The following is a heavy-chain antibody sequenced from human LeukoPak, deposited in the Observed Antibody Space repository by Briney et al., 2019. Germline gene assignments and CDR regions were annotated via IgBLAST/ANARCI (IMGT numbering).Heavy chain of an antibody. D-gene: IGHD4-17*01. J-gene: IGHJ4*02. Sequence: ASVKVSCKASGYTFTNYDINWVRQAPGRGLEWMGWMSPNTVNTGYAQKFQGRLTMTKNASITTAYMKLSSLTSEDTAVYYCARGISDGEYEGGRGSWGQGTLVTVSS. CDR2: MSPNTVNT. CDR1: GYTFTNYD. CDR3: ARGISDGEYEGGRGS. V-gene: IGHV1-8*01.